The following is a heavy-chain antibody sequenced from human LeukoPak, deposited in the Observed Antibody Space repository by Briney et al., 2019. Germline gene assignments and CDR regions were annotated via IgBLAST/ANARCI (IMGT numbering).Heavy chain of an antibody. CDR1: GYSISSGYY. D-gene: IGHD2-2*01. V-gene: IGHV4-38-2*01. CDR2: IYHSGST. J-gene: IGHJ4*02. CDR3: ASLQVPAAIGIDY. Sequence: SETLSLTCAVSGYSISSGYYWGWIRQPPGKGLEWIGSIYHSGSTHYNPSLKSRVTISVDTSKNQFSLKLSSVTAADTAVYYCASLQVPAAIGIDYWGQGTLVTVSS.